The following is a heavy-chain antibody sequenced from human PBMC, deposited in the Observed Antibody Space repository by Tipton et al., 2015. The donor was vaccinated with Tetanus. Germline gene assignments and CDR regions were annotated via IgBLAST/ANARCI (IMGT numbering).Heavy chain of an antibody. Sequence: SGFTFSRYAMHWVRQAPGKGLEWVAFMWYDGSHIYYADSVKGRFTISRDNSNSTLFLLMNSLGAEDTAVYYCAKDKRIVGATWSYFDYWGQGTLVTVSS. CDR3: AKDKRIVGATWSYFDY. D-gene: IGHD1-26*01. J-gene: IGHJ4*02. CDR1: GFTFSRYA. V-gene: IGHV3-33*06. CDR2: MWYDGSHI.